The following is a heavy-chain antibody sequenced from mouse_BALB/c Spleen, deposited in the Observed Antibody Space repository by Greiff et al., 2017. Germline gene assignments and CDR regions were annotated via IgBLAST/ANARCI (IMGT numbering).Heavy chain of an antibody. CDR3: TRCYYGSTGFAY. CDR1: GYTFTSYY. D-gene: IGHD1-2*01. V-gene: IGHV1S81*02. CDR2: INPSNGGT. Sequence: QVQLKQSGAELVKPGASVKLSCKASGYTFTSYYMYWVKQRPGQGLEWIGEINPSNGGTNFNEKFKSKATLTVDKSSSTAYMQLSSLTSEDSAVYYCTRCYYGSTGFAYWGQGTLVTVSA. J-gene: IGHJ3*01.